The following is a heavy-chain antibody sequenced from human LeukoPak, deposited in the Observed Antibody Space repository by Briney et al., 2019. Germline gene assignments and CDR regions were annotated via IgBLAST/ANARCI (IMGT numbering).Heavy chain of an antibody. CDR2: IRGDGIGT. Sequence: GGSLRLSCTASGFTFSDYWMHWVRQAPGKGLVWVSRIRGDGIGTSYADSVKGRFTISRDNAKNTVYLQMNSLRVEDSAVYYYAADFYCASARADAYWGQGTLVTVSS. V-gene: IGHV3-74*01. CDR3: AADFYCASARADAY. D-gene: IGHD3-3*01. CDR1: GFTFSDYW. J-gene: IGHJ4*02.